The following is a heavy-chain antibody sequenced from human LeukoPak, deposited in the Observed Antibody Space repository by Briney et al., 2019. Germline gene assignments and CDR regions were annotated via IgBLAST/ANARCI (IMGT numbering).Heavy chain of an antibody. J-gene: IGHJ3*02. CDR1: GFTFSSYG. V-gene: IGHV3-30*02. CDR3: AKDQRFLEWLFRQAPHAGDAFDI. D-gene: IGHD3-3*01. CDR2: IRYDGSNK. Sequence: PGGSLRLSCAASGFTFSSYGMHWVRQAPGKGLEWVAFIRYDGSNKYYADSVKGRFTISRDNSKNTLYLQMNSLRAEDTAVYYCAKDQRFLEWLFRQAPHAGDAFDIWGQGTMVTVSS.